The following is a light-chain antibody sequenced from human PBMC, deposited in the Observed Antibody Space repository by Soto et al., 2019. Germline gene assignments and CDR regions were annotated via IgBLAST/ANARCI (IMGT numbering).Light chain of an antibody. J-gene: IGLJ2*01. CDR1: SSNIGSNY. CDR3: SAWDDSLNGRV. V-gene: IGLV1-44*01. Sequence: QSVLTLPPSASGTPGQRVTISCSGSSSNIGSNYVNWYQHLPGTAPKLLIYSNNQRPSGVPDRFSGSKSDTSASLAVSGLQSEDEADYYCSAWDDSLNGRVFGGGTKLTVL. CDR2: SNN.